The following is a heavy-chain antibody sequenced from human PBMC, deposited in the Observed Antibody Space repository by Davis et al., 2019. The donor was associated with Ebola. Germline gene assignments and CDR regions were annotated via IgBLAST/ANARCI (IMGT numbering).Heavy chain of an antibody. CDR3: ARDSPLEWLLSSWVENYYYGMDV. J-gene: IGHJ6*02. D-gene: IGHD3-3*01. CDR2: ISSSSSTI. V-gene: IGHV3-48*01. CDR1: GFTFSSYS. Sequence: GESLKISCAASGFTFSSYSMNWVRQAPGKGLEWVSYISSSSSTIYYADSVKGRFTISRDNSKNTLYLQMNSLRAEDTAVYYCARDSPLEWLLSSWVENYYYGMDVWGQGTTVTVSS.